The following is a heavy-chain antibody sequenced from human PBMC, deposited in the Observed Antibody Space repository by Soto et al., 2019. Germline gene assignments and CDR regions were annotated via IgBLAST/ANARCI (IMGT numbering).Heavy chain of an antibody. J-gene: IGHJ5*02. CDR2: ISSSSSTI. V-gene: IGHV3-48*01. D-gene: IGHD1-1*01. Sequence: EVQLVESGGGLVQPGGSLRLSCAASGFTFSSYSMNWVRQAPGKGLEWVSYISSSSSTIYYADSVKGRFTISRDNAKNSLSLQMNSLRAEDTAVYYSARVYDWNDGAFAPWGQGTLVTVSS. CDR1: GFTFSSYS. CDR3: ARVYDWNDGAFAP.